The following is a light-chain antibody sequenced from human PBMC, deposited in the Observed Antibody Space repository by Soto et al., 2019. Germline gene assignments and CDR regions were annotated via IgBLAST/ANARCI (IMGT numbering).Light chain of an antibody. Sequence: EIVLTQSPGTLSLSPGERATLSCRASQSVSSSYLAWYQQKPGQAPRLLIYGASSRATGIPDRFSGSGSGTVLTLTISRLEPADGAVYYCQQYGSSLYTFGQGTKLEIK. CDR3: QQYGSSLYT. V-gene: IGKV3-20*01. CDR1: QSVSSSY. CDR2: GAS. J-gene: IGKJ2*01.